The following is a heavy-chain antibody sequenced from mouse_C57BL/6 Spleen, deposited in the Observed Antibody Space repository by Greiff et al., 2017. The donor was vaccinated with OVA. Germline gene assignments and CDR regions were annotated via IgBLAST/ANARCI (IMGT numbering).Heavy chain of an antibody. CDR2: IWPGGGT. Sequence: VKLMESGPGLVAPSQRLSIPCTVSGFSLTSYALSWVRQPPGQGLAWLGVIWPGGGTTYISALTSRLIISKDNSQSQVSLKMNSLQTDYTASYYCARDYGSSYHYSMDDWGQGTSVTVSA. D-gene: IGHD1-1*01. CDR1: GFSLTSYA. J-gene: IGHJ4*01. CDR3: ARDYGSSYHYSMDD. V-gene: IGHV2-9-1*01.